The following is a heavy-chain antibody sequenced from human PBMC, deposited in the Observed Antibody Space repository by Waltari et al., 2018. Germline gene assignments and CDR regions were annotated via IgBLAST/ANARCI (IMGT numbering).Heavy chain of an antibody. CDR1: GDSISGTSW. CDR3: ARDRGRGLYLDS. D-gene: IGHD2-15*01. Sequence: QVQLQESGPGLVTPSGALSVTCDVSGDSISGTSWWSWVRQPPGKGLEWIGQIHGSGRSNYNPSLEMRVTVSIDTSNNHFSRKVTSATAADTAVYYCARDRGRGLYLDSWGQGTLVTVSP. J-gene: IGHJ4*02. V-gene: IGHV4-4*02. CDR2: IHGSGRS.